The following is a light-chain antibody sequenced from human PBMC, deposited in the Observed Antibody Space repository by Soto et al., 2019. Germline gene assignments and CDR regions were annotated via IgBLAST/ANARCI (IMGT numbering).Light chain of an antibody. CDR2: DAS. J-gene: IGKJ1*01. CDR3: QQYHIYSGT. Sequence: DLQMTQSPSTLSASVVDRVTITCRASQSISSWLAWYQQTPGKAPKLLIYDASSLESGVPSRFSGSGSGTEFTLTINSLQPDDFATYYCQQYHIYSGTFGQGTKVDI. V-gene: IGKV1-5*01. CDR1: QSISSW.